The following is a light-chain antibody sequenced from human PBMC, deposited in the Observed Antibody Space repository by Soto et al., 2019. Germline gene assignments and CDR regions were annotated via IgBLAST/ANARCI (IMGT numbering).Light chain of an antibody. CDR1: SSDVGGYNY. V-gene: IGLV2-11*01. Sequence: QSVLTQPRSVSGSPGQSVAISCTGTSSDVGGYNYVSWYQQHPGQAPKLMIYDVSKRPSGVPDRFSGSKSANTASLTVSGLQAEDEADYYCCSYAGSYTFVFGGGTKLTVL. J-gene: IGLJ2*01. CDR3: CSYAGSYTFV. CDR2: DVS.